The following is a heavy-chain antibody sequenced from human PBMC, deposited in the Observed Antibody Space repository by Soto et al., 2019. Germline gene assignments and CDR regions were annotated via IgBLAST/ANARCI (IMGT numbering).Heavy chain of an antibody. CDR3: ARAEQLVSYYYYGMDV. J-gene: IGHJ6*02. CDR2: INHSGST. D-gene: IGHD6-6*01. CDR1: GGSFSGYY. V-gene: IGHV4-34*01. Sequence: PSETLSLTCAVYGGSFSGYYWSWIRQPPGKGLEWIGEINHSGSTNYNPSLKSRVTISVDTSKNQFSLKLSSVTAADTAVYYCARAEQLVSYYYYGMDVWGQGTTVTVSS.